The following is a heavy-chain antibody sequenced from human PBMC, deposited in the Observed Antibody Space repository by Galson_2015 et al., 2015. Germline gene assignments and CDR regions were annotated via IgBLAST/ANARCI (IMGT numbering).Heavy chain of an antibody. D-gene: IGHD3-22*01. CDR1: GYTFTSYY. V-gene: IGHV1-46*01. Sequence: SVKVSCKASGYTFTSYYMRWVRQAPGQGLEWMGIINPSGGSTSYAQKFQGRVTMTRDTSTSTVYMELSSLRSEDTAVYHCARDFLLWDRYDSSGYLDYWGQGTLVTVSS. CDR2: INPSGGST. J-gene: IGHJ4*02. CDR3: ARDFLLWDRYDSSGYLDY.